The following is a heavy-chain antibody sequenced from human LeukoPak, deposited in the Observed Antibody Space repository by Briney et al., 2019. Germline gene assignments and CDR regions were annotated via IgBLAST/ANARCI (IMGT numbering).Heavy chain of an antibody. D-gene: IGHD3-10*01. CDR2: IYYSGST. CDR3: AREGVRGVIPD. CDR1: GGSISSYY. Sequence: SETLSLTCTVSGGSISSYYWSWIRQPPGKGLEWIGYIYYSGSTNYNPSLKSRVTMSVDTSKNQFSLKLSSVTAADTAVYYCAREGVRGVIPDWGQGTLVTVSS. V-gene: IGHV4-59*12. J-gene: IGHJ4*02.